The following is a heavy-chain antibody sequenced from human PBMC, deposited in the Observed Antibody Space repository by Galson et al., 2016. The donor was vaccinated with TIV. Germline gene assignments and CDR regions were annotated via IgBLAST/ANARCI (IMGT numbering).Heavy chain of an antibody. J-gene: IGHJ6*02. D-gene: IGHD2-8*01. V-gene: IGHV1-69-2*01. CDR2: IDPEDGQT. Sequence: VKVSCKVSGYTFTDYYMHWMQQTPGKGFEWMGHIDPEDGQTKYAARFQGRITMTADTSTETAYLELSSLRSEDTAIYYCTTVRLRGSGGMDVWGQGTTVIVSS. CDR1: GYTFTDYY. CDR3: TTVRLRGSGGMDV.